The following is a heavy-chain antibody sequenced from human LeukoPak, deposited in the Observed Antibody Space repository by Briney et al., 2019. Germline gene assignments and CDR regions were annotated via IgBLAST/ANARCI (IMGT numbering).Heavy chain of an antibody. CDR2: ISYDGSNK. Sequence: GGSLRLSCAASGFTFSSYAMHWVRQAPGKGLEGVAAISYDGSNKFYAVSVKGRFTISRDNSKNTLYLQMNSLRAEDTAVYYCARDYDILTGYYPFDYWGQGTLVTVSS. D-gene: IGHD3-9*01. CDR3: ARDYDILTGYYPFDY. J-gene: IGHJ4*02. CDR1: GFTFSSYA. V-gene: IGHV3-30-3*01.